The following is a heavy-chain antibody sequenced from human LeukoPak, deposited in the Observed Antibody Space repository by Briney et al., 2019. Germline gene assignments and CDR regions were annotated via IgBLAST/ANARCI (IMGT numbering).Heavy chain of an antibody. V-gene: IGHV4-39*01. J-gene: IGHJ4*02. CDR1: GGSISSSSYY. D-gene: IGHD3-10*01. Sequence: PSETLSLTCTVSGGSISSSSYYWGWIRQPPGKGLEWIGSIYYSGSTYYNPSLKSRVTISVDTSKNQFSLKLSSVTAADTAVYYCARGKVGYYGSGSPLDYWGQGTLVTVSS. CDR3: ARGKVGYYGSGSPLDY. CDR2: IYYSGST.